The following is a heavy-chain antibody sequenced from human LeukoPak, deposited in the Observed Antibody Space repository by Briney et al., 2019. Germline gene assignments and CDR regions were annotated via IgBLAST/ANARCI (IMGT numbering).Heavy chain of an antibody. CDR2: IHPNDAST. CDR1: GYSFASYW. D-gene: IGHD3-16*01. V-gene: IGHV5-51*01. J-gene: IGHJ6*02. Sequence: GESLKISCKASGYSFASYWIGWARQMSGKGLEWMAIIHPNDASTIYSPSFQGQVTISADKSISTAYLQWSSLKASDTAMYYCARLGDYYYGMDVWGQGTTVTVSS. CDR3: ARLGDYYYGMDV.